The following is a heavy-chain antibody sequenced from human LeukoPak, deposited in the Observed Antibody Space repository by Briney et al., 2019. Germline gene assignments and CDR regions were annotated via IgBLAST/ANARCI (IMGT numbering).Heavy chain of an antibody. CDR3: ARDSFAFGGVIALLDY. CDR2: ISYDGSNE. Sequence: GSLRLSCAASGFTFSSYVMHWVRQAPGKGLEWVAIISYDGSNEYYADSVKGRFTISRDNSKNTLYLQTNSLRAADTAVYYCARDSFAFGGVIALLDYWGQGTLVTVSS. D-gene: IGHD3-16*02. V-gene: IGHV3-30*04. CDR1: GFTFSSYV. J-gene: IGHJ4*02.